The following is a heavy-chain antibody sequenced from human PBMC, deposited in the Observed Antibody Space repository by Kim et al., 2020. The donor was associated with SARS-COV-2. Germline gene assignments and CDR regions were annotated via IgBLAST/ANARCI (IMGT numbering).Heavy chain of an antibody. CDR3: ARDWLGPCSGGSCAFDY. J-gene: IGHJ4*01. CDR1: GFTFSSYA. Sequence: GGSLRLSCAASGFTFSSYAMHWVRQAPGKGLEWVAVISYDGSNKYYADSVKGRFTISRDNSKNTLYLQMNSLRAEDTAVYYCARDWLGPCSGGSCAFDY. CDR2: ISYDGSNK. V-gene: IGHV3-30*04. D-gene: IGHD2-15*01.